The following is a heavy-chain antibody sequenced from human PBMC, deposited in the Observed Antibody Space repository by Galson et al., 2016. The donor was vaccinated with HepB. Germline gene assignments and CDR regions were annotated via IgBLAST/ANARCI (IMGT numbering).Heavy chain of an antibody. V-gene: IGHV3-33*01. CDR1: GFTFSSYG. J-gene: IGHJ4*02. Sequence: SLRLSCAASGFTFSSYGMHWVRQAPGKGLEWMAVIWYDGSNKYYADSVKGRFTISRDNSKNALYLQVNSLRAEDTAVYYCARGVGYGSGRHFDYWGRGSLATVPS. D-gene: IGHD3-10*01. CDR2: IWYDGSNK. CDR3: ARGVGYGSGRHFDY.